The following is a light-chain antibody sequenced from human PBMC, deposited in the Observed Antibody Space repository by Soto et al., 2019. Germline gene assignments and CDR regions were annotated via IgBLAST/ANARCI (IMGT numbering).Light chain of an antibody. CDR3: SSYTSSTTLVV. CDR2: EVS. Sequence: QSVLTQPASVSGSPGQSITISCTGTSSDVGGYNYVSWYRQHPGKAPKLMIYEVSNRPSGVSDRFSGSKSDNTASLTISGLQAEDEADYYCSSYTSSTTLVVFDGGTKLTVL. J-gene: IGLJ2*01. CDR1: SSDVGGYNY. V-gene: IGLV2-14*01.